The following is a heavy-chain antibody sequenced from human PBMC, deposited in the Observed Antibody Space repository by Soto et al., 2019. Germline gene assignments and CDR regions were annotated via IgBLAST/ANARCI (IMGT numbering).Heavy chain of an antibody. D-gene: IGHD1-7*01. CDR3: AKVANFRDDYYYGMDV. V-gene: IGHV3-30*18. J-gene: IGHJ6*02. CDR2: ISYDGSKT. CDR1: GFTFSNYG. Sequence: QVQLVESGGGVVQPGRSLRLSCAASGFTFSNYGMHWVRQAPGKGLEWVAIISYDGSKTYYADSVKDRFTISRDNSKNTLYLQMNSLRAEDTAVYYCAKVANFRDDYYYGMDVWGQGTTVTVSS.